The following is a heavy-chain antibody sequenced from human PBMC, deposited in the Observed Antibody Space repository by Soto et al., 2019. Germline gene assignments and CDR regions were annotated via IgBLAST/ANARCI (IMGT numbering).Heavy chain of an antibody. CDR1: GFTFSSYG. V-gene: IGHV3-33*01. CDR2: IWYDGSRK. CDR3: ARVGGEGWPTNWFDT. Sequence: QAQLVESGGGVVQPGRSLRLSCVASGFTFSSYGMHWVRQPPGKGLEWVAGIWYDGSRKYYADSVKGRFTISRDNSKNTLYLQMNSLRAEDTAVYYCARVGGEGWPTNWFDTWGQGTLVTVSS. J-gene: IGHJ5*02. D-gene: IGHD3-10*01.